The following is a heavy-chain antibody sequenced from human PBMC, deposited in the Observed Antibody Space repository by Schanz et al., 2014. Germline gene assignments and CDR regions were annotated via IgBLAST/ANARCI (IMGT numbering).Heavy chain of an antibody. CDR2: VYTSGTT. CDR3: ARGGARRFPVVPDAIQGLRGHYYYYYLDV. V-gene: IGHV4-61*02. J-gene: IGHJ6*03. Sequence: QVQLQESGPGLVKPSQTLSLTCSVSGGSISSGSYYWNWIRQPAGKGLEWIGRVYTSGTTNYNPHPRSRVTRPPHTSKTQFSRKLSSLTAADTAVYYCARGGARRFPVVPDAIQGLRGHYYYYYLDVWGKGTTVTASS. CDR1: GGSISSGSYY. D-gene: IGHD2-2*02.